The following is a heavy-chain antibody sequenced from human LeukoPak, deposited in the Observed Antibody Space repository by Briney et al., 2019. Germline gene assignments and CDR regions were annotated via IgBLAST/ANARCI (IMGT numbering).Heavy chain of an antibody. V-gene: IGHV3-7*01. CDR1: GFTFSSYW. J-gene: IGHJ6*03. D-gene: IGHD6-13*01. Sequence: PGGSLRLSCATSGFTFSSYWMSWVRQAPGKGLEWVANIKQDGSEKYYVDSVKGRFTISRDNAKNSLYLQMNSLRAEDTAVYYCARDQPGYSSSWYFGAPYYYYYMDVWGKGTTVTISS. CDR3: ARDQPGYSSSWYFGAPYYYYYMDV. CDR2: IKQDGSEK.